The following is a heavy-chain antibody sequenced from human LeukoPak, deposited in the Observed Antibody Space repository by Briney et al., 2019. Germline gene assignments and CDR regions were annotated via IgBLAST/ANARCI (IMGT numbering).Heavy chain of an antibody. D-gene: IGHD3-16*01. CDR3: ARVGRRGDYFVS. Sequence: PSETLSLTCTVSGGSISSSSYYWGWIRQPPGKGLEWIGSIYYSGSTNYNPSLKSRVTISVDTSKNQFSLKLSSVTAADTAVYYCARVGRRGDYFVSWGQGTLVTVSS. CDR2: IYYSGST. V-gene: IGHV4-39*07. J-gene: IGHJ4*02. CDR1: GGSISSSSYY.